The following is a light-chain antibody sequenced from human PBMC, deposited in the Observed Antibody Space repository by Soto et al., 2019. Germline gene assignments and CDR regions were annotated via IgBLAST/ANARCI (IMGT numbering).Light chain of an antibody. CDR1: SSDVGGFNY. CDR2: DVS. CDR3: ASYTTSSTYV. V-gene: IGLV2-14*03. J-gene: IGLJ1*01. Sequence: QSALTQPASVSGSPGQSIAISWTGTSSDVGGFNYVSWYQQHPGKAPKFMIYDVSSRPSGVSDRFSGSKSGNTASLTISGLEAEDEADYYCASYTTSSTYVFGTGTKLTVL.